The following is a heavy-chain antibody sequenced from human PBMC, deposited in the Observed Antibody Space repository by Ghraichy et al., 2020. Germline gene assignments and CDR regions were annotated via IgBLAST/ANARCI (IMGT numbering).Heavy chain of an antibody. Sequence: ASVKVSCKASGYTFTSYGISWVRQAPGQGLEWMGWISAYNGNTNYAQKLQGRVTMTTDTSTSTAYMELRSLRSDDTAVYYCARDLGYSYGERFKAFDIWGQGTMVTVSS. V-gene: IGHV1-18*04. J-gene: IGHJ3*02. CDR1: GYTFTSYG. CDR3: ARDLGYSYGERFKAFDI. D-gene: IGHD5-18*01. CDR2: ISAYNGNT.